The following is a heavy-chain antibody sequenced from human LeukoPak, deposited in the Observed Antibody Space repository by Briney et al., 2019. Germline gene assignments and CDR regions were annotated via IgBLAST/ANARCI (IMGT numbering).Heavy chain of an antibody. CDR2: ISYYGSNK. CDR3: AKCPFSGSYYIFNYYGMDV. J-gene: IGHJ6*02. D-gene: IGHD1-26*01. CDR1: GFTFSSYG. Sequence: GGSLRLSCAASGFTFSSYGMHWVRQAPGKGLEWVAVISYYGSNKYYADSVKGRFTISRDNSKNTLYLQMNSLRAEVTAVYYCAKCPFSGSYYIFNYYGMDVWGQGTTVTVSS. V-gene: IGHV3-30*18.